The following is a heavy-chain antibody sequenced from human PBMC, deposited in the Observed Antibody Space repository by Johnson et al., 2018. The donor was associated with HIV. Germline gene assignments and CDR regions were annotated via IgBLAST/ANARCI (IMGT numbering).Heavy chain of an antibody. D-gene: IGHD2-21*01. J-gene: IGHJ3*02. CDR2: ISWNSGSI. V-gene: IGHV3-9*01. Sequence: VQLVESGGGVVQPGRSLILSCEASGFTFSSYAMHWVRQAPGKGLEWVSGISWNSGSIGYADSVKGRFTISRDNAKNSLYLQMNSRRAEDTALYYCAKEVAYCGGDCYSGAFDIWGQGTMVTVSS. CDR3: AKEVAYCGGDCYSGAFDI. CDR1: GFTFSSYA.